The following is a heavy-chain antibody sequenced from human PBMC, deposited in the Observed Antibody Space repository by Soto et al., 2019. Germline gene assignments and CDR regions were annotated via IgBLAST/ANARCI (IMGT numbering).Heavy chain of an antibody. V-gene: IGHV4-59*01. J-gene: IGHJ4*02. CDR1: GGSISSYY. Sequence: SETLSLTCTVSGGSISSYYWSWIRQPPGKGLEWIGYIYYSGSTNYNPSLKSRVTISVDTSKNQLSLKLSSVTAADTAVYYCARERHYYDSSGYYSLPHFDYWGQGTLVTVST. CDR2: IYYSGST. CDR3: ARERHYYDSSGYYSLPHFDY. D-gene: IGHD3-22*01.